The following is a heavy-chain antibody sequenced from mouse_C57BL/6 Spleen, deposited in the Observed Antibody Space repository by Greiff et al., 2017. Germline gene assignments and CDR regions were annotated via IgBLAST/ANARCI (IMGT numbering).Heavy chain of an antibody. V-gene: IGHV1-78*01. Sequence: VQLQQSDAELVKPGASVKISCKASGYTFTDYTIHWMKQRPEQGLEWIGYIYPRDGSTKYNEKFKGKATLTADKSSSTAYMQPNSLTSADAAVYFCASRGIYYAMGYWGQGTSVTVSS. J-gene: IGHJ4*01. CDR3: ASRGIYYAMGY. CDR2: IYPRDGST. CDR1: GYTFTDYT.